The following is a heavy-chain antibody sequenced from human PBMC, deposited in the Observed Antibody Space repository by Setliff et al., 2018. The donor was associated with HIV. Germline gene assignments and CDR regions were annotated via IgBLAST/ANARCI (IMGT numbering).Heavy chain of an antibody. CDR2: ISSSGIS. CDR1: GGSMNDYY. V-gene: IGHV4-4*07. D-gene: IGHD2-2*01. J-gene: IGHJ4*02. CDR3: ARGFDYAQRPPLYYFDY. Sequence: PSETLSLTCTVSGGSMNDYYWSWVRQPAGKTLEWLGRISSSGISTYNFSLRSRVTMSIDTSNDQFSLKLSSVTAADTAVYYCARGFDYAQRPPLYYFDYWGQGTLVTVSS.